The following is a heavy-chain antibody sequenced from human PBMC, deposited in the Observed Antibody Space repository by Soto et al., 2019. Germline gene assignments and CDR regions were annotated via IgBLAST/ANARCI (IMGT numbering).Heavy chain of an antibody. CDR3: ARSLGYCSSTSCPKRFDY. CDR1: GGSFSGYY. J-gene: IGHJ4*02. D-gene: IGHD2-2*01. Sequence: SETLSLTCAVYGGSFSGYYWSWIRQPPGKGLEWIGEINHSGSTNYNPSLKSRVTISVDTSKNQFSLKLSSVTAADTAVYYCARSLGYCSSTSCPKRFDYWGQGTLVTVSS. V-gene: IGHV4-34*01. CDR2: INHSGST.